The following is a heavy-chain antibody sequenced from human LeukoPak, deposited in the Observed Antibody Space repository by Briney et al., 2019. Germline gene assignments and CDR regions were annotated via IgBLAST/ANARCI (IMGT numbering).Heavy chain of an antibody. J-gene: IGHJ5*02. CDR2: IIPILGIA. CDR3: ARGWYCSSTSCRTLNWFDP. CDR1: GYTFTSYD. V-gene: IGHV1-69*04. Sequence: SVKVSCRASGYTFTSYDISWVRQAPGQGLEWMGRIIPILGIANYAQKFQGRVTITADKSTSTAYMELSSLRSEDTAVYYCARGWYCSSTSCRTLNWFDPWGQGTLVTVSS. D-gene: IGHD2-2*01.